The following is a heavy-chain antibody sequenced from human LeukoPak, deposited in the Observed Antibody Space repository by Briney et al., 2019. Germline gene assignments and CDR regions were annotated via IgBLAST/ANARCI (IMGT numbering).Heavy chain of an antibody. V-gene: IGHV4-59*01. Sequence: PETLSLTCAVYGGSFSGYYWSWIRQPPGKGLEWIAYMYNSGSTNYNPSLKSRVTISIDTSKNQFSLKLSSLTAADTAIYYCARGIESYGDYGYWGQGILVTVSS. J-gene: IGHJ4*02. CDR3: ARGIESYGDYGY. D-gene: IGHD4-17*01. CDR2: MYNSGST. CDR1: GGSFSGYY.